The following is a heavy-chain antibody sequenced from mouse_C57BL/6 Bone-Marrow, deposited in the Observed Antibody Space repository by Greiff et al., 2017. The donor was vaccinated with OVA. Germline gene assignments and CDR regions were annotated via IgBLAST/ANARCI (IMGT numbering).Heavy chain of an antibody. V-gene: IGHV1-19*01. Sequence: VQLQQSGPVLVKPGASVKMSCKASGYTFTDYYMNWVKQSHGKSLEWIGVINPYNGGTSYNQKFKGKATLTVDKSSSTAYMELNSLTSEDSAVYYCARRMVTSYYYAMDYWGQGTSVTVSS. D-gene: IGHD2-1*01. CDR1: GYTFTDYY. CDR2: INPYNGGT. CDR3: ARRMVTSYYYAMDY. J-gene: IGHJ4*01.